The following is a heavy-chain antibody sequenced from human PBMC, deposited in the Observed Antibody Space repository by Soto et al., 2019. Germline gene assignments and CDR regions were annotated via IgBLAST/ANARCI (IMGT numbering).Heavy chain of an antibody. V-gene: IGHV3-48*03. J-gene: IGHJ4*02. Sequence: PGGSLRLSCVASGCTFSSYSIVWVRQAPGKGLEWVSYIFTTGTTIYYADSVKGRFTVSRDNAKNSLFLLLNSLRAEDTAVYYCARDKDWAFDYWGQGTLVTVSS. CDR2: IFTTGTTI. CDR1: GCTFSSYS. CDR3: ARDKDWAFDY. D-gene: IGHD3-9*01.